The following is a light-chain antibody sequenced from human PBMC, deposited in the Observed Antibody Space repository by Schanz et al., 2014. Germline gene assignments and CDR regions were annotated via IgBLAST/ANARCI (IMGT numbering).Light chain of an antibody. CDR2: GAS. Sequence: EIVLTQSPGTLSLSPGERATLSCRASQSVGSSFLAWHQQKPGQAPRLLIYGASTRATGIPARFSGSGSGTEFTLTISSLQSEDCAVYYCQQYNGATFGQGTKVEIK. J-gene: IGKJ1*01. CDR1: QSVGSS. V-gene: IGKV3-15*01. CDR3: QQYNGAT.